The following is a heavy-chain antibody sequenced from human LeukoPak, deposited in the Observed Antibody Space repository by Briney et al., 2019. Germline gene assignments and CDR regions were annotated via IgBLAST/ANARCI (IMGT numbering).Heavy chain of an antibody. J-gene: IGHJ4*02. CDR3: ARPELPGWSVLFDF. V-gene: IGHV3-7*01. D-gene: IGHD2-15*01. CDR1: GFTFSNYW. Sequence: GGSLRLSCAASGFTFSNYWMSWVRQAPGKGLEWVANIKQDGSEKYYVDSVKGRFTISRDNAKNSLDLQMNSLRAEDTAVYYCARPELPGWSVLFDFWGQGTLVTVSS. CDR2: IKQDGSEK.